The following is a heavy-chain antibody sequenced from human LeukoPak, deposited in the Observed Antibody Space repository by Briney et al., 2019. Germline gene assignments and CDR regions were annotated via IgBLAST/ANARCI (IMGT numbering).Heavy chain of an antibody. J-gene: IGHJ5*02. CDR2: ISSSSSYI. V-gene: IGHV3-21*01. Sequence: GRSLRLSCAASGFTFSSYSMNWVRQAPGKGLEWVSSISSSSSYIYYADSVKGRFTISRDNAKNSLYLQMNSLRAEDAAVYYCARGAAAGTPNWFDPWGQGTLVTVSS. CDR1: GFTFSSYS. D-gene: IGHD6-13*01. CDR3: ARGAAAGTPNWFDP.